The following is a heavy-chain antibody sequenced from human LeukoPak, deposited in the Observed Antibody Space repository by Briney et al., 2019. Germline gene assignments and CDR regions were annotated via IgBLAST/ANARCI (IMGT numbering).Heavy chain of an antibody. V-gene: IGHV3-23*01. Sequence: PEGSLRLSCAASGFAFGSYAMTWVRQAPGKGLEWISSIGGSGASTNYADSLKGRITVSRDDSKNTFYLQMNSLRGEDTAVYYCARSNIVVVAAAGDMGGQGTLVTVSS. CDR3: ARSNIVVVAAAGDM. D-gene: IGHD2-15*01. CDR2: IGGSGAST. J-gene: IGHJ3*02. CDR1: GFAFGSYA.